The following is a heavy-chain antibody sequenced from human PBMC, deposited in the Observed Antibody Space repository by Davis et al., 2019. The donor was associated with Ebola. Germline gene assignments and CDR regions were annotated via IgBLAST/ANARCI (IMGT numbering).Heavy chain of an antibody. D-gene: IGHD5-18*01. J-gene: IGHJ6*03. CDR2: ISNSGDRI. Sequence: PGGSLRLSCAASNFTFSDYYMSWIRQAPGKGLEWSSYISNSGDRIYYADSVKGRFTISRDNAKTSVFLQMNRLKAEDSAVYYCARDEYNYGYYYYYMDVWGKGTTVTVSS. CDR1: NFTFSDYY. CDR3: ARDEYNYGYYYYYMDV. V-gene: IGHV3-11*04.